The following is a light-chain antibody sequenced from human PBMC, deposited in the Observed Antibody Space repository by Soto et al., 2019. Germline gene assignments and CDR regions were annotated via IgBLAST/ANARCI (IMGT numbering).Light chain of an antibody. CDR3: QQHKSYPWT. Sequence: DIQMTQSPSTLPASVGDRVTITCRASQSISSWLAWYQQKPGKAPKLLIYKASSLKSGVPSRFSGSGSGTEFTLTISSLQPDDFATYYCQQHKSYPWTFGQGTKVEIK. CDR2: KAS. J-gene: IGKJ1*01. CDR1: QSISSW. V-gene: IGKV1-5*03.